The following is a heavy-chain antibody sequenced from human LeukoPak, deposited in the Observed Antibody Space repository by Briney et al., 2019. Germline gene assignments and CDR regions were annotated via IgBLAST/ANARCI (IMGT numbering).Heavy chain of an antibody. Sequence: GGSLRLSCTASAFSFSSYEMNWLRQAPGKGLEWISYISGSGSAMYYAESVKGRFTISRDNAKSKLYLQMNSLRAEDTAVYYCARFNWGFDWGQGTVVIVSS. D-gene: IGHD7-27*01. J-gene: IGHJ3*01. CDR2: ISGSGSAM. CDR1: AFSFSSYE. V-gene: IGHV3-48*03. CDR3: ARFNWGFD.